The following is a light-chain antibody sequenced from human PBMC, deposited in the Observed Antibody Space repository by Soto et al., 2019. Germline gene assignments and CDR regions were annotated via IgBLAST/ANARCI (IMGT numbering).Light chain of an antibody. CDR2: GAS. CDR3: HQLNSFPIP. CDR1: QGIANF. Sequence: IQLTQSPSSLSASVGDRVTISCRASQGIANFLAWYQQKPGKAPKRLIYGASTLQSGVPSRFSGSGSGTDFTLTISSLQPEDFATYYCHQLNSFPIPFGPGTKVDIK. V-gene: IGKV1-9*01. J-gene: IGKJ3*01.